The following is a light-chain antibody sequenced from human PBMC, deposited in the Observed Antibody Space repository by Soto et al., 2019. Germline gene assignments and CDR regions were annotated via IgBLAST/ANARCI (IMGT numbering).Light chain of an antibody. CDR2: DVS. V-gene: IGLV2-14*01. J-gene: IGLJ1*01. CDR3: SSYTSSSTV. Sequence: QSALTQPASVSGSPGQSIIISCTGTSSDVGGYNYVSWYQQHPGKAPKLMIYDVSNRPSGVSNRFSGSKSGNTASLTISGLQAEDEADYYCSSYTSSSTVFGTGTKVTVL. CDR1: SSDVGGYNY.